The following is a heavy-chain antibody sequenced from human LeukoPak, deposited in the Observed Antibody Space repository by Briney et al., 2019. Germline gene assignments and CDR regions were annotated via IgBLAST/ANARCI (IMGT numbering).Heavy chain of an antibody. J-gene: IGHJ4*02. D-gene: IGHD6-13*01. V-gene: IGHV3-15*01. CDR1: GFTVTNVW. CDR3: TTETGYSTSWYAYYFDY. CDR2: IKSKTDGGTT. Sequence: SGGSLRLSCVASGFTVTNVWMSWVRQAPGKGLEWVGRIKSKTDGGTTDYATPVKGRFTISRDDSRNTLYLEMNSLKTEDTAVYYCTTETGYSTSWYAYYFDYWGQGTLVTVSS.